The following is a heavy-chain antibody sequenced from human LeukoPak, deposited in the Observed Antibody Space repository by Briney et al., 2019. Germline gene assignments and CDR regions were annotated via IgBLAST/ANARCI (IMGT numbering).Heavy chain of an antibody. CDR2: IYYNGNT. CDR1: GGSISGYY. CDR3: ARYYCIGDSCYRTNRLDP. V-gene: IGHV4-59*01. Sequence: PSETLSLTCTVSGGSISGYYWSWIRQPPGKGLEWIGYIYYNGNTNYNASLKGRVTISVDTSKNQFSLNLRPVTAADTAVYYCARYYCIGDSCYRTNRLDPWGQGTLVVVSS. D-gene: IGHD2-15*01. J-gene: IGHJ5*02.